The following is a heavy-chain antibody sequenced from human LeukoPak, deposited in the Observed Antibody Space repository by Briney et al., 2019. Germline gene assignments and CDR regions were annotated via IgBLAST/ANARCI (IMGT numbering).Heavy chain of an antibody. J-gene: IGHJ4*02. D-gene: IGHD3-22*01. CDR3: ARENYYDYSGYYYLEY. CDR2: ISSSGHIV. CDR1: GFTFSSYW. V-gene: IGHV3-48*01. Sequence: GGSLRLSCAASGFTFSSYWMSWVRQAPGKGLEWVSYISSSGHIVYYADSVKGRFTISRDNAKNSLYLQMNSLRAEDTAVYYCARENYYDYSGYYYLEYWGQGTLVTVSS.